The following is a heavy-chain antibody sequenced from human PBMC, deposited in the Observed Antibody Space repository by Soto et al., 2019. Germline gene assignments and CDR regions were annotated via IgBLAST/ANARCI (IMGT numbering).Heavy chain of an antibody. CDR2: ISYDGSNK. J-gene: IGHJ6*02. CDR1: GFTFSSYA. Sequence: GGSLRLSCAASGFTFSSYAMHWVRQAPGKGLEWVAVISYDGSNKYYADSVKGRFTISRGNSKNTLYLQMNSLRAEDTAVYYCARGALAAAGNYGMDVWGQGTTVTVSS. CDR3: ARGALAAAGNYGMDV. V-gene: IGHV3-30-3*01. D-gene: IGHD6-13*01.